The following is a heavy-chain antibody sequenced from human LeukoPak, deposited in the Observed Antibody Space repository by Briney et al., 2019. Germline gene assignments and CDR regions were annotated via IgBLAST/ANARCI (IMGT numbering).Heavy chain of an antibody. D-gene: IGHD5-18*01. J-gene: IGHJ6*03. Sequence: ASVKVSCKASGYTFTRYYIHWVRQAPGQGLEWMGIINPSDGSTRDAQKFQGRVTMTTDTSTSTVYMDLSSLRSEDTAVYYCARGVSRGYSYGRYYMDVWGKGTTVTVSS. V-gene: IGHV1-46*01. CDR1: GYTFTRYY. CDR3: ARGVSRGYSYGRYYMDV. CDR2: INPSDGST.